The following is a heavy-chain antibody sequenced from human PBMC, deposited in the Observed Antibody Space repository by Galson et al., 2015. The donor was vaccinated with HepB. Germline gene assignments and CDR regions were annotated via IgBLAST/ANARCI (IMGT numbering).Heavy chain of an antibody. Sequence: TLSLTCAVYGESFSHYYWSWVRQPPGKGLEWIGEVNQNGATTYNPSLESRVTISVDTSKNQFSLKLTYVTAADTAVYYCARGVGFYSYFLFDKWGQGALVSVSS. CDR3: ARGVGFYSYFLFDK. V-gene: IGHV4-34*01. CDR1: GESFSHYY. J-gene: IGHJ4*02. CDR2: VNQNGAT. D-gene: IGHD4-11*01.